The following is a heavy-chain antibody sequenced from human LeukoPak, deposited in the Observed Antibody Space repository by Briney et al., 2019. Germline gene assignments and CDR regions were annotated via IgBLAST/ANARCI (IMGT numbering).Heavy chain of an antibody. CDR1: GFTFTNYW. D-gene: IGHD6-6*01. Sequence: GGSLRLSCAASGFTFTNYWMHWVRQAPGMGLVWVSRLPPDELGIIYADSVKGRFTVSRDNAKNTVYLQMNNLRVDDTAMYYCVGTIASRGSEYWGQGALATVSS. CDR3: VGTIASRGSEY. J-gene: IGHJ4*02. V-gene: IGHV3-74*01. CDR2: LPPDELGI.